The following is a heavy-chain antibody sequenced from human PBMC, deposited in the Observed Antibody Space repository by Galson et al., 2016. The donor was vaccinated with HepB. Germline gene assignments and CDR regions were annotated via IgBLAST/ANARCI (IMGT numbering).Heavy chain of an antibody. V-gene: IGHV3-15*01. Sequence: SLRLSCAVSGFTFRNVWMSWVRQAPGKGLECVGRVKSKTDGGTIDYAAPVKGRFTISRDDSKNTLYLQLNRLKSEDTAIYYCTTDSDPRSSYYYYYYTMDDWGKGTTVTGSS. J-gene: IGHJ6*04. CDR1: GFTFRNVW. CDR2: VKSKTDGGTI. D-gene: IGHD6-19*01. CDR3: TTDSDPRSSYYYYYYTMDD.